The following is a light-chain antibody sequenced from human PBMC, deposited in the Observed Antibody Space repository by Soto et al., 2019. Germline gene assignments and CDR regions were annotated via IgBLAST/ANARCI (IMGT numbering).Light chain of an antibody. V-gene: IGKV3-15*01. J-gene: IGKJ1*01. CDR2: GAS. CDR3: QQYNNWPPWT. CDR1: QSVSSN. Sequence: EVVMTQSPATLSLSPGERATLSCRASQSVSSNLAWYQQKPGQAPRLLIYGASTRATGIPARFSGSGSGTEFTLTISSLQSEDFAVYYCQQYNNWPPWTFGQGTKV.